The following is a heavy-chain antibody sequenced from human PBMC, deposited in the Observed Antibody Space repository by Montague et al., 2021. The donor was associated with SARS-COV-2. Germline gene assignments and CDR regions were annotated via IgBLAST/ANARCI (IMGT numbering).Heavy chain of an antibody. CDR1: GGSISNGGYY. D-gene: IGHD2-15*01. CDR3: ARGDGVVVAAPYI. CDR2: MYDSGST. J-gene: IGHJ3*02. V-gene: IGHV4-31*03. Sequence: TLSLTCTVSGGSISNGGYYCSWIRRHPGKGLEWIGYMYDSGSTYYNPSLTSRVTMSLDTSKNQFSLKLSSVTAADTAVYYCARGDGVVVAAPYIWGQGTMVTVSS.